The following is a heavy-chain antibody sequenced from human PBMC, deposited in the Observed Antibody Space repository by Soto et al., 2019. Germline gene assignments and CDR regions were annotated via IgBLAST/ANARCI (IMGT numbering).Heavy chain of an antibody. D-gene: IGHD4-4*01. CDR1: GGRMSSDGYT. J-gene: IGHJ5*02. CDR3: ARVSNPTGWFDP. V-gene: IGHV4-30-2*01. CDR2: IYHSGST. Sequence: PLSLTWAGSGGRMSSDGYTWSWIRQPPGKGLEWIGYIYHSGSTYYNPSLKSRVTISVDRSKNQFSLKLSSVTAADTAVYYCARVSNPTGWFDPWGQGTLVTVSS.